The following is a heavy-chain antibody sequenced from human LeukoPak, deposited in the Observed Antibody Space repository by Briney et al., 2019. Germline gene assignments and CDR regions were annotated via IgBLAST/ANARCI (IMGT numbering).Heavy chain of an antibody. CDR2: INTYNGNT. CDR1: GYTFTSYG. CDR3: ARDEGVAGPKYFDY. Sequence: ASVKVSCKASGYTFTSYGISWVRQAPGQGLEWMGWINTYNGNTNYAQKLQGRVTMTTDTSTSTAYMELRSLRSDDTAVYYCARDEGVAGPKYFDYWGQGTLVTVSS. V-gene: IGHV1-18*01. J-gene: IGHJ4*02. D-gene: IGHD6-19*01.